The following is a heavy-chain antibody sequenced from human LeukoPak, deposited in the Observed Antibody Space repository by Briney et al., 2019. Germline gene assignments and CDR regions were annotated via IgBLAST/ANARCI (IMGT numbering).Heavy chain of an antibody. CDR3: TTEAYYYDSSGYYP. D-gene: IGHD3-22*01. CDR1: GFTFSSYA. V-gene: IGHV3-15*01. Sequence: GGSLRLSCAASGFTFSSYAMSWVRQAPGKGLEWVGRIKSKTDGGTTDYAAPVKGRFTISRDDSKNTLYLQMNSLKTEDTAVYYCTTEAYYYDSSGYYPWGQGTLVTVSS. CDR2: IKSKTDGGTT. J-gene: IGHJ4*02.